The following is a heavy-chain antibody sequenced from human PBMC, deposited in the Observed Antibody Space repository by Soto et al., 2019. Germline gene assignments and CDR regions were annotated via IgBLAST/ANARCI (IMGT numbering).Heavy chain of an antibody. D-gene: IGHD2-15*01. V-gene: IGHV4-34*01. Sequence: SETLSLTGAVYGGSFSGYYCSWIRQPPWKGLEWIGEINHSGSTNYNPSLKSRVTISVDTSKNQFSLKLSSVTAADTAVYYCARGLRWYPAPGIWGQGTMVTVSS. J-gene: IGHJ3*02. CDR2: INHSGST. CDR3: ARGLRWYPAPGI. CDR1: GGSFSGYY.